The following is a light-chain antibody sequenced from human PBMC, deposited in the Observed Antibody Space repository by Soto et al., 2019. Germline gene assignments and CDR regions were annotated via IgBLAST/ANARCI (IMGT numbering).Light chain of an antibody. Sequence: DIQMTQSPSTLSGSVGDRVTITCRASQTISSWLGWYQQKPGKAPKLLIYKASTLKSGVPSRFSGSGSGTEFTLTISSLQPDDFATYYCLQDYTYPLTFGGGTKVDIK. V-gene: IGKV1-5*03. CDR1: QTISSW. J-gene: IGKJ4*01. CDR2: KAS. CDR3: LQDYTYPLT.